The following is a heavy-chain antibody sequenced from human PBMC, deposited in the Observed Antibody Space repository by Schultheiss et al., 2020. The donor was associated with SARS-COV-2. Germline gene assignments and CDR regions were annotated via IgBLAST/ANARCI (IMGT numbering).Heavy chain of an antibody. CDR3: ARDAGSTVTTLSDY. Sequence: GESLKISCAASGFTFSTYWMDWVRQAPGKGLVWVSRIRSDGSYTSYADSVKGRFTISRDNAKKSLYLQMNSLRAEDTAVYYCARDAGSTVTTLSDYWGQGTLVTVSS. CDR2: IRSDGSYT. D-gene: IGHD4-17*01. V-gene: IGHV3-74*01. J-gene: IGHJ4*02. CDR1: GFTFSTYW.